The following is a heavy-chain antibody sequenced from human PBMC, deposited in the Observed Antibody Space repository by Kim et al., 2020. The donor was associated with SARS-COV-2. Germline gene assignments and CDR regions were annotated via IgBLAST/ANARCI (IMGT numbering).Heavy chain of an antibody. CDR2: INHSGST. D-gene: IGHD2-15*01. V-gene: IGHV4-34*01. CDR1: GGSFRGYY. CDR3: ARGGQCSGGSCYTGVVDY. J-gene: IGHJ4*02. Sequence: SETLSLTCAVYGGSFRGYYWSWIRQPPGKGLEWIGEINHSGSTNYNPSLKSRVTISVDTSKNQFSLKLSSVTAADTAVYYCARGGQCSGGSCYTGVVDYWGQGTLVTVSS.